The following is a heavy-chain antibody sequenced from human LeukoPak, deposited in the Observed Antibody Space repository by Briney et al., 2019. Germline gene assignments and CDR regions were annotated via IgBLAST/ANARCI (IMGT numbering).Heavy chain of an antibody. D-gene: IGHD6-25*01. CDR1: GFTFSSYD. CDR2: IGTAGDT. CDR3: AKGSGTSRPYYLDY. Sequence: GGSLRLSCAASGFTFSSYDMHWVRQDTGKGLEWVSTIGTAGDTYYPGSVKGRFTVSRDSSKSTMYLQMTSLTAEDTAVYYCAKGSGTSRPYYLDYWGRGTLVTVSS. V-gene: IGHV3-13*01. J-gene: IGHJ4*02.